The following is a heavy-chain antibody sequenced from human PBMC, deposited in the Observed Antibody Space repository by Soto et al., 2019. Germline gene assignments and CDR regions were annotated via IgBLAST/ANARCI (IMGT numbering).Heavy chain of an antibody. Sequence: PGESLKLSCKGSGYSFTSYWIGWVRQMPGKGLEWMGIIYPGDSDTRYSPSFQGQVTISADKSISTAYLQWSSLKASDTAMYYCARQLEYSSSSDYYYGMDVWGQGTTVTVSS. J-gene: IGHJ6*02. CDR3: ARQLEYSSSSDYYYGMDV. CDR1: GYSFTSYW. CDR2: IYPGDSDT. V-gene: IGHV5-51*01. D-gene: IGHD6-6*01.